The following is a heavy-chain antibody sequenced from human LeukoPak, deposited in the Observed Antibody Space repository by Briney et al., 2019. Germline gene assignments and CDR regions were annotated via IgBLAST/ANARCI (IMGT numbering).Heavy chain of an antibody. CDR3: ACLAAAGTINYYYYMDV. CDR2: IYYSGST. D-gene: IGHD6-13*01. J-gene: IGHJ6*03. V-gene: IGHV4-59*01. CDR1: GGSISSYY. Sequence: SETLSLTCTVSGGSISSYYWSWIRQPPGKGLEWIGYIYYSGSTNYNPSLKSRVTISVDTSKNQFSLKLSSVTAADTAVYYCACLAAAGTINYYYYMDVWGKGTTVTVSS.